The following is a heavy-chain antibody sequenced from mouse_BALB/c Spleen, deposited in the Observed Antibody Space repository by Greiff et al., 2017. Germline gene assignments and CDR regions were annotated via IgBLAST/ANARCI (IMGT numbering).Heavy chain of an antibody. Sequence: VQLKESGPGLVKPSQSLSLTCTVTGYSITSDYAWNWIRQFPGNKLEWMGYISYSGSTSYNPSLKSRISITRDTSKNQFFLQLNSVTTEDTATYYCARLGFYDYDAWFAYWGQGTLVTVSA. CDR1: GYSITSDYA. CDR3: ARLGFYDYDAWFAY. J-gene: IGHJ3*01. D-gene: IGHD2-4*01. CDR2: ISYSGST. V-gene: IGHV3-2*02.